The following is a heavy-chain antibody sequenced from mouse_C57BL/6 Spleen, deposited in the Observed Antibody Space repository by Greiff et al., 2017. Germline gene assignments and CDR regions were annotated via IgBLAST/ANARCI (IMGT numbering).Heavy chain of an antibody. V-gene: IGHV2-6-1*01. D-gene: IGHD2-4*01. CDR1: GFSLTSYG. CDR2: IWSDGST. Sequence: VQLQQSGPGLVAPSQSLSITCTVSGFSLTSYGVHWVRQPPGKGLEWLVVIWSDGSTTYNSALKSRLSISKDNSKSQVFLKMNSLQTDDTAMYYCARHGNDYDVGYAMDYWGQGTSVTVSS. CDR3: ARHGNDYDVGYAMDY. J-gene: IGHJ4*01.